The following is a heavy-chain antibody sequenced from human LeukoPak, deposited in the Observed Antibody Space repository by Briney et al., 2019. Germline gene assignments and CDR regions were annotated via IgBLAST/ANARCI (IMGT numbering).Heavy chain of an antibody. CDR3: AKEVPVDNWNYHYPADP. CDR2: IWYDGSNK. CDR1: GFTFSSYG. J-gene: IGHJ5*02. V-gene: IGHV3-30*02. D-gene: IGHD1-7*01. Sequence: PGGSLRLSCAASGFTFSSYGMHWVRQAPGKGLEWVAVIWYDGSNKYYADSVKGRFTISRDNSKNTLYLQMNSLRAEDTAVYYCAKEVPVDNWNYHYPADPWGQGTLVTVSS.